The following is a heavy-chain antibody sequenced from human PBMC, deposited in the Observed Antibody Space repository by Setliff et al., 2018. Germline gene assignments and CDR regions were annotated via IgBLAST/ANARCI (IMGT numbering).Heavy chain of an antibody. CDR3: ARDHVYGSQYYYYYYGMDV. J-gene: IGHJ6*02. CDR2: IKQDGSEK. V-gene: IGHV3-7*01. CDR1: GFTFSRYW. Sequence: PGGSLRLSCAASGFTFSRYWMSWVRQAPGKGLEWVANIKQDGSEKYYVDSVEGRFTISRDNAKNSLYLQMNSLGAEDTAVYYCARDHVYGSQYYYYYYGMDVWGQGTTVTVSS. D-gene: IGHD3-10*01.